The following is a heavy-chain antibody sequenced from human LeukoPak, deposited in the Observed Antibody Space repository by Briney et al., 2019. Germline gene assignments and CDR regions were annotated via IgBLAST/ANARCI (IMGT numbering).Heavy chain of an antibody. D-gene: IGHD3-22*01. CDR2: IYYSGST. Sequence: ESGPTLVKPTQTLTLTCTFSGFSLSTSGVGVGWIRQPPGKGLEWIGYIYYSGSTNYNPSLKSRVTISVDTSKNTAVYYCARGDYYDSSGYPLSFDYWGQGTLVTVSS. V-gene: IGHV4-61*05. J-gene: IGHJ4*02. CDR3: SFDY. CDR1: GFSLSTSGVG.